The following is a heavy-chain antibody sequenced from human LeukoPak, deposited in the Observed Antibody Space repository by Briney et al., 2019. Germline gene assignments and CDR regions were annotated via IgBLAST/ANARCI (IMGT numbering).Heavy chain of an antibody. D-gene: IGHD6-25*01. CDR3: ARERPGSASAFDS. CDR1: EFTVSSNY. CDR2: IYSGGST. Sequence: GGSLRLSCAASEFTVSSNYMSWVRQAPGKGLEWVSVIYSGGSTYYADSVKGRFTISRDNSKNTLYLQMNSLRAEDTAVYYCARERPGSASAFDSWGQGTLVTVSS. J-gene: IGHJ4*02. V-gene: IGHV3-66*01.